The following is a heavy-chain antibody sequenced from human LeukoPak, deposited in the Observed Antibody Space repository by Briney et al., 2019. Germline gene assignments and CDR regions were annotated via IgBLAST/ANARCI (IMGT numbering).Heavy chain of an antibody. D-gene: IGHD3/OR15-3a*01. Sequence: SETLSPTCAVSGASISSHYWSWIQQPPGKGLEWIGYTSGSISDSPSLKSRVAVSVDPSQNQVSLSLTSVTAADTAVYYCARVLAIFGLDTTDFYMDVWGKGTTVTVSS. CDR3: ARVLAIFGLDTTDFYMDV. CDR1: GASISSHY. J-gene: IGHJ6*03. CDR2: TSGSI. V-gene: IGHV4-59*11.